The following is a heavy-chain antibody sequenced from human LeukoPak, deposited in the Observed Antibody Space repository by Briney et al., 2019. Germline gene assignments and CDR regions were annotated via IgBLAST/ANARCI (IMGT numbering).Heavy chain of an antibody. Sequence: ASVKVSCKASGYTFTSYGISWVRQAPGQGLEWMGWISAYNGNTNYAQKLQGRVTMTTDTSTSTAYMELRSLRSDDTAVYYCVRAAGYSSGWYFGYYGMDVWGQGTTVTVSS. V-gene: IGHV1-18*01. D-gene: IGHD6-19*01. J-gene: IGHJ6*02. CDR1: GYTFTSYG. CDR2: ISAYNGNT. CDR3: VRAAGYSSGWYFGYYGMDV.